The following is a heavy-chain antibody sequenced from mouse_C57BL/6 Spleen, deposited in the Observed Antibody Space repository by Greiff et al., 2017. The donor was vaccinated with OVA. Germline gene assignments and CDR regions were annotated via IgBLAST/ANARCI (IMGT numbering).Heavy chain of an antibody. Sequence: VKLVESGAELVRPGASVTLSCKASGYTFTDYEMHWVKQTPVHGLEWIGAIDPETGGTAYNQKFKGKAILTADKSSSTAYMELRSLTSEDSAVYYCTRDYSNYPFAYWGQGTLVTVSA. V-gene: IGHV1-15*01. CDR2: IDPETGGT. CDR1: GYTFTDYE. J-gene: IGHJ3*01. CDR3: TRDYSNYPFAY. D-gene: IGHD2-5*01.